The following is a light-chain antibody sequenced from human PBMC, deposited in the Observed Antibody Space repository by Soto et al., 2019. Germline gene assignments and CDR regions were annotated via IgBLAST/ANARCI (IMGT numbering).Light chain of an antibody. J-gene: IGLJ1*01. CDR3: SSYTSSSTYV. Sequence: ALTQPASVSGSPGQSITISCTGTSSDVGGYNYVSWYQQHPGKAPKVMIYDVSNRPSGVSNRFSGSKSGNTASLSISGLQAEDEADYYCSSYTSSSTYVFGTGTKVTVL. CDR1: SSDVGGYNY. V-gene: IGLV2-14*01. CDR2: DVS.